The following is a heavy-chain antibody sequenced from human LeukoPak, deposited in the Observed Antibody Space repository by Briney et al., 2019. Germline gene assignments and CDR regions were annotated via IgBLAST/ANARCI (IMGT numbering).Heavy chain of an antibody. J-gene: IGHJ4*02. D-gene: IGHD3-10*01. CDR2: TYYRSKWYN. Sequence: SQTLSLTCAISGDSVSSNSAAWNWIRQSPSRGLEWLGRTYYRSKWYNDYAVSVKSRITINPDTSKNQFSLQLNSVTPEDTAVYYCAREYLGGRRWFEEQSRSFDYWGQGTLVTVSS. CDR1: GDSVSSNSAA. CDR3: AREYLGGRRWFEEQSRSFDY. V-gene: IGHV6-1*01.